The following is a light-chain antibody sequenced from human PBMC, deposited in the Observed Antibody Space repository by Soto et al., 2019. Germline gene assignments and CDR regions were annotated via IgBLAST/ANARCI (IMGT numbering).Light chain of an antibody. V-gene: IGKV1-8*01. Sequence: AIRMTQSPSSFSASTGGRVTITCRASQGISSYLAWYQQKPGKAPKLLIYAASTLQSGVPSRFSGSGSGTDFTLTISCLQSEDFATYYCQQYYSYLRGTFGQGTQVDIK. CDR3: QQYYSYLRGT. J-gene: IGKJ1*01. CDR1: QGISSY. CDR2: AAS.